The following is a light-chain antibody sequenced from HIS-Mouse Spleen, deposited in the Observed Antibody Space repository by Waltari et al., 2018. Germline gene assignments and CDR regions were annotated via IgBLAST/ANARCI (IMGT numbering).Light chain of an antibody. J-gene: IGLJ1*01. CDR1: NTDVGSYNY. V-gene: IGLV2-14*03. CDR3: SSYTSSSTYV. CDR2: DDS. Sequence: QPALTQPASLSGAPAQSITIPCTGTNTDVGSYNYLSRYQPHPGKAPKLMSYDDSNRASGVSNCFSGSKSGNTASLTISGLQAEDEADYYCSSYTSSSTYVFGTGTKVTVL.